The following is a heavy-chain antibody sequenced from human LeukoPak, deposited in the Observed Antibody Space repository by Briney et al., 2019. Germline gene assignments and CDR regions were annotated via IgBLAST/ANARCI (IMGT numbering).Heavy chain of an antibody. J-gene: IGHJ6*03. D-gene: IGHD2-2*02. CDR3: ARASCSSTSCYTGYYYYYYMDV. Sequence: GASVKVSRKASGGTFSSYAISWVRQAPGQGLEWMGGIIPIFGTANYAQKFQGRVTITTDESTSTAYMELSSLRSEDTAVYYCARASCSSTSCYTGYYYYYYMDVWGKGTTVTVSS. CDR1: GGTFSSYA. V-gene: IGHV1-69*05. CDR2: IIPIFGTA.